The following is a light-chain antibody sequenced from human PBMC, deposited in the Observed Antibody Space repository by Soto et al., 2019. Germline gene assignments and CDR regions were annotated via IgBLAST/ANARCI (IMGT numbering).Light chain of an antibody. CDR1: QSVSSY. CDR2: DSS. Sequence: EIVLTQSPATLSLSPGERATLSCRASQSVSSYLAWYQQKPGQAPRLLIYDSSNRATGIPARFSGSGSGTDFTLTISSLEPEDFAVYYCQQRSNWPHLTFGGGTKVEIK. V-gene: IGKV3-11*01. CDR3: QQRSNWPHLT. J-gene: IGKJ4*01.